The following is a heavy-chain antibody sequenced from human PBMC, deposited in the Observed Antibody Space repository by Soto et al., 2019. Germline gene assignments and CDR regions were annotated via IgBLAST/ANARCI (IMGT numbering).Heavy chain of an antibody. J-gene: IGHJ6*03. CDR2: INSDGSST. CDR1: GFTFSSYW. D-gene: IGHD2-15*01. V-gene: IGHV3-74*01. CDR3: ARVYCSGGSCYADYYYYYYMDV. Sequence: GGSLRLSCAASGFTFSSYWMHWVRQAPGKGLVWVSRINSDGSSTSYADSVKGRFTISRDNAKNTLYLQMNSLRAEDTAVYYCARVYCSGGSCYADYYYYYYMDVWGKGTTVTVSS.